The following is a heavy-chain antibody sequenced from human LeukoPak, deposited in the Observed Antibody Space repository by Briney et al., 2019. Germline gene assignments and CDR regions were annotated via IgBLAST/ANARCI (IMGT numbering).Heavy chain of an antibody. V-gene: IGHV1-69*04. D-gene: IGHD2-15*01. CDR2: IIPILDVA. Sequence: SVKVSCKASGCTFNTYAITWVRQAPGQGLEWMGRIIPILDVADYAQMFQGRVTLTADRSTSTVYMELSSLRSEDTAVFYCARDRVVGLGIDNAFDIWGHGTMVTVSS. J-gene: IGHJ3*02. CDR3: ARDRVVGLGIDNAFDI. CDR1: GCTFNTYA.